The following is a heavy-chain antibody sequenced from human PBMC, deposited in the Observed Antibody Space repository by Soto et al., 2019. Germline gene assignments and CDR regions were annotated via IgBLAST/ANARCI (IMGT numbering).Heavy chain of an antibody. CDR1: GGSISSINYS. CDR2: IHYSGTT. CDR3: ARRLERRKERFDP. D-gene: IGHD1-1*01. Sequence: PSETLSLTCAVSGGSISSINYSWGWIRQPPGKGLEWIGAIHYSGTTYYKSSLKSRVTISVDTSRNQFSLKLSSVTAADTAVYYCARRLERRKERFDPWGRGILVTVSS. J-gene: IGHJ5*02. V-gene: IGHV4-39*01.